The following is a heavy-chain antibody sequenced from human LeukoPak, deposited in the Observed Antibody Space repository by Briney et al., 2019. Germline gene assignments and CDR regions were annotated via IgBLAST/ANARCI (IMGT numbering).Heavy chain of an antibody. V-gene: IGHV3-74*01. J-gene: IGHJ4*02. CDR1: GFTFSSYW. D-gene: IGHD3-3*01. CDR2: INSDGSSR. Sequence: GGSLRLSCAASGFTFSSYWMHWVRQAPGKGLVWVSRINSDGSSRSYADSVKGRFTISRDNAKNTLYLQMNSLRAEDTAVYYCSTTHLYTYYDFWSGYFGGRDYWGQGTLVTVSS. CDR3: STTHLYTYYDFWSGYFGGRDY.